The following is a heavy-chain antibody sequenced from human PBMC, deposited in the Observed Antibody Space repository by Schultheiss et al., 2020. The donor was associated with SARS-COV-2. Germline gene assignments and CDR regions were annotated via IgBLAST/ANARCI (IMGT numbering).Heavy chain of an antibody. J-gene: IGHJ4*02. CDR3: ARDHVRRYGGNLSGGTFGY. Sequence: SVKVSCKASGGTFSSYAISWVRQAPGQGLEWMGGIIPIFGTANYAQKFQGRVTITADESTSTAYMELSSLRSEDTAVYYCARDHVRRYGGNLSGGTFGYWGQGTLVTVSS. CDR2: IIPIFGTA. CDR1: GGTFSSYA. V-gene: IGHV1-69*13. D-gene: IGHD4-23*01.